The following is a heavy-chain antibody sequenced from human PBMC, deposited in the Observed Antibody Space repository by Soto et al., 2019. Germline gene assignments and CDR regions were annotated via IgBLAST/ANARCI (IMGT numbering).Heavy chain of an antibody. CDR1: GFLFSGSA. CDR3: VRGYCSGGSCFH. V-gene: IGHV3-73*01. Sequence: EVQLVESGGGLVQPGGSLKLSCAASGFLFSGSAMHWVRQASGKGLEWVGRVRSKVNNYAPTYAASVKGRFTISRDDSKNTAYLQMNSLKTDDTAVYYCVRGYCSGGSCFHWGQGTLVTVSS. CDR2: VRSKVNNYAP. J-gene: IGHJ4*02. D-gene: IGHD2-15*01.